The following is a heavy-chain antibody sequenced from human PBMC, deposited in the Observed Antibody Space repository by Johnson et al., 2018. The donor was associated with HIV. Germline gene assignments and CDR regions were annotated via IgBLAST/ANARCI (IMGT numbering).Heavy chain of an antibody. V-gene: IGHV3-74*03. CDR2: IKSDGTST. Sequence: VQLVESGGGLVQPGGSLKLSCAASGFTFSDHWMYWVRQAPGKGLVWVSRIKSDGTSTTYADSVKGRYTISRDNAKDTLYWQLNSLTAEDTAVYYCARAPRPDAFDIWGQGTMVTVSS. CDR1: GFTFSDHW. J-gene: IGHJ3*02. CDR3: ARAPRPDAFDI.